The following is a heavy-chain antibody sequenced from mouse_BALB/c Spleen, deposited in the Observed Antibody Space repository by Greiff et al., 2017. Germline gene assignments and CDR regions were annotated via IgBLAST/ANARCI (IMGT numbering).Heavy chain of an antibody. V-gene: IGHV6-6*02. CDR1: GFTFSNYW. J-gene: IGHJ4*01. Sequence: EVHLVESGGGLVQPGGSMKLSCVASGFTFSNYWMNWVRQSPEKGLEWVAEIRLKSNNYATHYAESVKGRFTISRDDSKSSVYLQMNNLRAEDTGIYYCTRGGKNAMDYWGQGTSVTVSS. CDR2: IRLKSNNYAT. CDR3: TRGGKNAMDY. D-gene: IGHD2-1*01.